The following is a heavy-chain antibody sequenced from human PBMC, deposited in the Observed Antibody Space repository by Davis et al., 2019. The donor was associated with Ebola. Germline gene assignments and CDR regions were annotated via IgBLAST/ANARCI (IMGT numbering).Heavy chain of an antibody. V-gene: IGHV3-53*04. CDR3: ARAGGNYYDSSGYYYGY. J-gene: IGHJ4*02. Sequence: GGSLRLSCAASGFTVSSNYMSWVRQAPGKGLEWVSVIYSGGSTYYADSVKGRFTISRHNSKNTLYLQMNSLRAEDTAVYYCARAGGNYYDSSGYYYGYWGQGTLVTVSS. D-gene: IGHD3-22*01. CDR2: IYSGGST. CDR1: GFTVSSNY.